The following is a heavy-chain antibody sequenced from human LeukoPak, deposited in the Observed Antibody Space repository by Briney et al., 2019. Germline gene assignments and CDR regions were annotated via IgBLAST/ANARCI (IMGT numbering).Heavy chain of an antibody. V-gene: IGHV3-74*01. D-gene: IGHD3-22*01. CDR2: INTDGSST. CDR1: GFTFSSYW. CDR3: VVDNSGYYSLDY. J-gene: IGHJ4*02. Sequence: GGSLSLSCAASGFTFSSYWMHWVRQAPGKGLVWVSRINTDGSSTSYADSVKGRFTISRDNAKNTLYLQMNSLRGEDTAVYYCVVDNSGYYSLDYWGQGTLVTVSS.